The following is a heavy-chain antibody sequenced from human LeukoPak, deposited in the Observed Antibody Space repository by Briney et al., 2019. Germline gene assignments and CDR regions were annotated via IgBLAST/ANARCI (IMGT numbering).Heavy chain of an antibody. CDR3: ARDSGWYGNYMDV. CDR1: GGSISSSSYY. J-gene: IGHJ6*03. D-gene: IGHD6-19*01. Sequence: SETLSLTCTVSGGSISSSSYYWGWIRQPPGKGLEWIGSIYYSGSTYYNPSLKSRVTISVDTSKNQFSLKLSSVTAADTAVYYCARDSGWYGNYMDVWGKGTTVTVSS. V-gene: IGHV4-39*07. CDR2: IYYSGST.